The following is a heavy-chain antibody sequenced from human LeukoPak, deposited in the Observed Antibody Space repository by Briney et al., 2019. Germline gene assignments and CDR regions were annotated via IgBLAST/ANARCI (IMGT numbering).Heavy chain of an antibody. CDR3: ARGGGSGSYYKRELDY. CDR2: IKEGGSEK. J-gene: IGHJ4*02. Sequence: PGGSLRLSCAASGITFSNSWMCWVRQAPGKGLEWVANIKEGGSEKYYVNSVKGRFTISRDNAKNSLYLQMNSLRAEDRAVYYCARGGGSGSYYKRELDYWGQGTLVTVSS. V-gene: IGHV3-7*01. D-gene: IGHD3-10*01. CDR1: GITFSNSW.